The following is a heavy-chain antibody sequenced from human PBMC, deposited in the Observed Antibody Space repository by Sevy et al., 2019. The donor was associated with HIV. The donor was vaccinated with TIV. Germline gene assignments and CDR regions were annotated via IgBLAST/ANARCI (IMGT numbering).Heavy chain of an antibody. CDR2: IYYTGST. V-gene: IGHV4-39*01. CDR3: ARATVALDY. Sequence: SETLSLTCTVSGDSISSNNFYWGWVRQPPEKGLEWIGSIYYTGSTYYNPSLKSRVTISVDTSKNQFSLKLTSVTAADTAVYCCARATVALDYWGQGTLVTVSS. CDR1: GDSISSNNFY. D-gene: IGHD6-19*01. J-gene: IGHJ4*01.